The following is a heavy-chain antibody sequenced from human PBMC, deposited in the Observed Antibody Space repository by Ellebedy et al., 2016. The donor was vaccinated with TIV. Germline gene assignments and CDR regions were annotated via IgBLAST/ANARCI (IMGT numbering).Heavy chain of an antibody. Sequence: MPSETLSLTCTVSNGSISGYYWTWIRQPPGKGLEWIGYIYYSGSTNYNPSLKSRVTMSVDTSKNQFSLKLSSVTAADTAVYYCARWGRGYWFDPWGQGTLVTVSS. CDR2: IYYSGST. J-gene: IGHJ5*02. D-gene: IGHD3-16*01. CDR1: NGSISGYY. V-gene: IGHV4-59*08. CDR3: ARWGRGYWFDP.